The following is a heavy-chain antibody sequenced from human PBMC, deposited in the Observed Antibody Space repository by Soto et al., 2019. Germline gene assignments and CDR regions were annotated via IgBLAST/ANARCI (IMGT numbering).Heavy chain of an antibody. J-gene: IGHJ4*02. D-gene: IGHD6-19*01. Sequence: GGSLRLSCAASGFTFDDYAMHWVRQAPGKGLEWVSGISWNSGSIGYADSVKGRFTISRNNAKNSLYLQMNSLRAEDTALYYCAKDTGRGLVSVAAGYFDYWGQGTLVTVSS. CDR3: AKDTGRGLVSVAAGYFDY. CDR1: GFTFDDYA. V-gene: IGHV3-9*01. CDR2: ISWNSGSI.